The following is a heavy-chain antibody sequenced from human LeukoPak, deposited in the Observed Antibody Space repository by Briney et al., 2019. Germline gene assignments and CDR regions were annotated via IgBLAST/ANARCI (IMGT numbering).Heavy chain of an antibody. J-gene: IGHJ3*02. CDR1: GGSISSSSYY. CDR2: IYYSGST. Sequence: PSETLSLTCTVSGGSISSSSYYWGWIRQPPGKGLEWIGSIYYSGSTYYNPSLKSRVTISVDTSKNQFSLKLSSVTAAGTAVYYCARPPVIYYDYVWGSYRHDAFDIWGQGTMVTVSS. CDR3: ARPPVIYYDYVWGSYRHDAFDI. D-gene: IGHD3-16*02. V-gene: IGHV4-39*01.